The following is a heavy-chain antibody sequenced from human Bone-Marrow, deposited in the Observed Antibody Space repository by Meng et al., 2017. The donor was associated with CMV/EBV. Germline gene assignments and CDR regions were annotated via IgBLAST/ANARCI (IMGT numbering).Heavy chain of an antibody. CDR2: IKQDGSEK. V-gene: IGHV3-7*01. CDR3: ARDLGYDFWSGYYIDPYYYYGMDV. D-gene: IGHD3-3*01. CDR1: GFTFSSYW. Sequence: GGSLRLSCAASGFTFSSYWMSWVRQAPGKGLEWVANIKQDGSEKYYVDSVKGRFTISRDNAKNSLYLQMNSLRAEDTAVYYCARDLGYDFWSGYYIDPYYYYGMDVWGQGTTVTVSS. J-gene: IGHJ6*02.